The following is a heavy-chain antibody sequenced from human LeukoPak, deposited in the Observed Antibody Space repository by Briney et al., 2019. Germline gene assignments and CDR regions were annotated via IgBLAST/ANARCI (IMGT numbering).Heavy chain of an antibody. V-gene: IGHV4-4*07. Sequence: SETLSLTCTVSGGSISSYYWSWLRQPAGKGLEWIGRIYTSGSTNYNPSLKSRVTMSVDTSKNQFFLKLSSVTAADTAVYYCARAKGPVAGTLSRRNYGMDVWGQGTTVTVSS. D-gene: IGHD6-19*01. J-gene: IGHJ6*02. CDR1: GGSISSYY. CDR3: ARAKGPVAGTLSRRNYGMDV. CDR2: IYTSGST.